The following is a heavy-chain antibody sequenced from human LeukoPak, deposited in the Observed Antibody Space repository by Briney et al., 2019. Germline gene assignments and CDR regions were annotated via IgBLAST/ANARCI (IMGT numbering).Heavy chain of an antibody. CDR2: TYYRSKWYN. J-gene: IGHJ6*02. V-gene: IGHV6-1*01. CDR3: ARDRTILATITGNYYYGMDV. CDR1: GDSVSSNSGT. D-gene: IGHD5-12*01. Sequence: SQTLSLTCAISGDSVSSNSGTWNWIRQSPARGLEWLGRTYYRSKWYNDYAVSVKSRITINPDTSKNQFSLQLHSVTPEDTAVYYSARDRTILATITGNYYYGMDVWGQGTTVTVSS.